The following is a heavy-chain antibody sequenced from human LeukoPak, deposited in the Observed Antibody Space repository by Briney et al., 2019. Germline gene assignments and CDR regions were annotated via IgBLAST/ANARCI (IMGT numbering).Heavy chain of an antibody. D-gene: IGHD3-3*01. J-gene: IGHJ4*02. CDR3: ARVSAIWSGYHRDY. CDR2: IKQDGSGT. CDR1: GFTFSNYW. Sequence: PGGSLRLSCAASGFTFSNYWLSWVRQAPGKGLEWVANIKQDGSGTYYVDSVKGRFIVSRDNAKNSLYLHMSSLRADDTAVYYCARVSAIWSGYHRDYWGQGTLVTVSS. V-gene: IGHV3-7*04.